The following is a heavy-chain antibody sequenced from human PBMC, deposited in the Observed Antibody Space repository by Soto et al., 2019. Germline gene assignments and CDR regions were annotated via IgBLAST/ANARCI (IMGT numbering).Heavy chain of an antibody. CDR2: ISSSGGST. J-gene: IGHJ4*02. V-gene: IGHV3-23*01. CDR1: GFTFGTYA. Sequence: EVQLLESGGGLVQPGGSLRLSCAASGFTFGTYAMSWVRQAPGKGLEWVSSISSSGGSTYYAGSVKGRFTISRDNSKNTLYLQMNSLRAEDTAVYYCAKWSFPRDDYFDYWGQGTLVTVSS. CDR3: AKWSFPRDDYFDY.